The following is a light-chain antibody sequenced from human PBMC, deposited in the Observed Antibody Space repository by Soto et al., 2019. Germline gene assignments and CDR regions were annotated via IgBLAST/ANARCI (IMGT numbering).Light chain of an antibody. CDR1: QGISSW. CDR2: DAS. V-gene: IGKV1-33*01. CDR3: QQYDNLPT. Sequence: DIQMTQSPSSVSASVGDRVTITCRASQGISSWLAWYQQKPGKAPKPLIYDASNLETGVPSRFSGSGSGTDFTFTISSLQPEDIATYYCQQYDNLPTFGGGTKVDIK. J-gene: IGKJ4*01.